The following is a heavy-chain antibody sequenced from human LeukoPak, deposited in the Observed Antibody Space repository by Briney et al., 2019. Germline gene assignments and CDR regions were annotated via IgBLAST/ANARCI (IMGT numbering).Heavy chain of an antibody. D-gene: IGHD5-12*01. CDR3: ARPSGYEKNWFDP. Sequence: ASVKVSCKASGYTFTSYDINWVRQATGQGLEWMGWMNPNSGNTGYAQKFQGRVTITRNTSISTAYMELSSLRSEDTAVYYCARPSGYEKNWFDPWGQGTLVTVSS. CDR1: GYTFTSYD. V-gene: IGHV1-8*01. CDR2: MNPNSGNT. J-gene: IGHJ5*02.